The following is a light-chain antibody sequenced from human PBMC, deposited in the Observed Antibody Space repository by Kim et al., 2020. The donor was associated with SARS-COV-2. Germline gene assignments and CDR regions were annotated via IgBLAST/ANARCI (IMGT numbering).Light chain of an antibody. V-gene: IGKV3-20*01. Sequence: LSPGERATLSCRASQSVSSSYLAWYQQKPGQAPRLLTYGASSRAAGIPDRFSGSGSGTDFTLTISRLEPEDFAVYYCQQYGSSQYTFGQGTKLEI. CDR1: QSVSSSY. CDR2: GAS. J-gene: IGKJ2*01. CDR3: QQYGSSQYT.